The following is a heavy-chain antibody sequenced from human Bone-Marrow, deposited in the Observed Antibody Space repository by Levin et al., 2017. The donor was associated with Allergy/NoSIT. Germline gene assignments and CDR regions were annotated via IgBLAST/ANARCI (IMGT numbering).Heavy chain of an antibody. Sequence: QPGGSLRLSCAASGFTFSVYGMRWVRQAPGKGLEWVSYISGGSSTIHYTESVKGRFTVSRDNAKNSLYLEMNSLRAEDTAVYCCARGRGGDGRDYWGQGILVIVSS. V-gene: IGHV3-48*01. D-gene: IGHD2-21*02. CDR1: GFTFSVYG. CDR3: ARGRGGDGRDY. J-gene: IGHJ4*02. CDR2: ISGGSSTI.